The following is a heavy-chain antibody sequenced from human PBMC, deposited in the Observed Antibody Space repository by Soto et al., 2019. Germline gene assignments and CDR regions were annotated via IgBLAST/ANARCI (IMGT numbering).Heavy chain of an antibody. V-gene: IGHV4-30-4*01. CDR2: IYYSGST. J-gene: IGHJ3*02. CDR3: ARDNHDYGDLDDAFDS. D-gene: IGHD4-17*01. CDR1: GGSISSGDYY. Sequence: SETLSLTCTVSGGSISSGDYYWSWIRQPPGKGLEWIGYIYYSGSTYYNPSLKSRVTISVDTSKNQFSLKLSSVTAADTAVYYCARDNHDYGDLDDAFDSWGQGTMVTVAS.